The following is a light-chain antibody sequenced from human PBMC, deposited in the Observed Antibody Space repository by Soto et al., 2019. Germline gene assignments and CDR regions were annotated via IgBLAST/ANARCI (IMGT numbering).Light chain of an antibody. CDR1: QSVSSSY. CDR3: QQYGSSRCT. Sequence: EIVLTQSPGTXXLSPGERATXXXXASQSVSSSYLAWYQQKPGQAPRLLIYGASSRATGIPDRFSGSGSGTDFTLTISRLEPEDFAVYYCQQYGSSRCTFGQGTKLEIK. V-gene: IGKV3-20*01. J-gene: IGKJ2*02. CDR2: GAS.